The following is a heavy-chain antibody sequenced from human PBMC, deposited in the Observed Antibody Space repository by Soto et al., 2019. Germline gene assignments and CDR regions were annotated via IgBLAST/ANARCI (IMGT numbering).Heavy chain of an antibody. Sequence: QVHLVESGGGVVQPGRSLRLSCAASAFTFRSYDMHWVRQAPGKGLEWMAVISYDGTNRHYADSVKGRFTISRDNSKNTLYLQMNSLKAEDTAVYLCARDYSSRSYLTADVSDIWGQGTKVTVSS. CDR2: ISYDGTNR. J-gene: IGHJ3*02. CDR1: AFTFRSYD. D-gene: IGHD3-22*01. V-gene: IGHV3-30-3*01. CDR3: ARDYSSRSYLTADVSDI.